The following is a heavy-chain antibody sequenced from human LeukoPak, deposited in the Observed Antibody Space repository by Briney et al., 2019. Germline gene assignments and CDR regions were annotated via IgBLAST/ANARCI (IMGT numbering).Heavy chain of an antibody. CDR2: IYPGDSDT. J-gene: IGHJ5*02. D-gene: IGHD3-9*01. CDR3: ARHQDDDILTGYWFDP. CDR1: GYSFTSYW. Sequence: GESLKISCKGSGYSFTSYWIGWVRQMPGKVLEWMGIIYPGDSDTRYSPSFQGQVTISADKSISTAYLQWSSLKASDTAMYYCARHQDDDILTGYWFDPWGQGTLVTVSS. V-gene: IGHV5-51*01.